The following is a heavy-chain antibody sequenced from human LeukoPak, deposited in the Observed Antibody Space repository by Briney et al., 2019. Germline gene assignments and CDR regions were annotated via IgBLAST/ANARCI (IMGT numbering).Heavy chain of an antibody. V-gene: IGHV3-30*04. CDR1: GFTFSSYA. CDR3: ARDRASSGWHSVDY. J-gene: IGHJ4*02. D-gene: IGHD6-19*01. Sequence: PGGSLRLSCAASGFTFSSYAMHWVRQAPGKGLEWVAVISYDGSNKYYADSVKGRFTISRDNSKNTLYLQMNSLRAEDTAVYYCARDRASSGWHSVDYWGQGTLVTVSS. CDR2: ISYDGSNK.